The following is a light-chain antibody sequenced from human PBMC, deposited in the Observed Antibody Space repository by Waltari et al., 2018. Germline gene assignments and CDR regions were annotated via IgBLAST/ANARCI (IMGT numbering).Light chain of an antibody. Sequence: EIVLTQSPGTMSLSPGERATLSCRASESVGSNSLAWFQHKPGQAPSLLLSGASTMTTAVTDRFSASGSGTDFTLTITRLEPEDFSVYYCHHYGTSPWTFGRGTKLEI. J-gene: IGKJ2*01. CDR3: HHYGTSPWT. CDR2: GAS. CDR1: ESVGSNS. V-gene: IGKV3-20*01.